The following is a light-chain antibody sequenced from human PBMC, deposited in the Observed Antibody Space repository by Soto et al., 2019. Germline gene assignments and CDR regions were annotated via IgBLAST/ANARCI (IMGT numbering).Light chain of an antibody. CDR3: QQYTKWPLT. V-gene: IGKV3-15*01. Sequence: EIVMTQSPATLSVSPGERATLSCRASQSVSSNLAWYQQKPGQAPRLLIYGASTRATGLPARFSGSGSGTEFTLTISKLQSEDFAVYFCQQYTKWPLTFGGGTKVEIK. CDR2: GAS. CDR1: QSVSSN. J-gene: IGKJ4*01.